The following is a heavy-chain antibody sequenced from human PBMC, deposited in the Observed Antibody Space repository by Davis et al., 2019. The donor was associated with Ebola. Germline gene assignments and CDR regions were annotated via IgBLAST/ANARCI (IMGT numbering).Heavy chain of an antibody. V-gene: IGHV3-23*01. CDR2: ISGSGHST. J-gene: IGHJ4*02. D-gene: IGHD1-26*01. CDR1: GFTFSYYY. CDR3: ASREVGLHNLY. Sequence: GESLKISCAASGFTFSYYYMSGVRQAPGKGLEWVSAISGSGHSTYYADSVKGRFTISRDNSKNTVYMQMHSLRAEDTAMYYCASREVGLHNLYWGEGTLVSVSS.